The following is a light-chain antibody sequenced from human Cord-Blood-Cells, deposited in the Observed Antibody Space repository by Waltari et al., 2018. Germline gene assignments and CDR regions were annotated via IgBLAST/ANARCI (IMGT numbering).Light chain of an antibody. CDR2: DVN. Sequence: QSALTQPRSVSGSPGQSVTISCTGTSSDVGGYNYVSWYQQHPGKAPKLMIYDVNKRPSGVPYRFSGSKSGNTASLTISGLQAEDEADYYCCSYAGSYTFVFGTGTKVTVL. V-gene: IGLV2-11*01. J-gene: IGLJ1*01. CDR1: SSDVGGYNY. CDR3: CSYAGSYTFV.